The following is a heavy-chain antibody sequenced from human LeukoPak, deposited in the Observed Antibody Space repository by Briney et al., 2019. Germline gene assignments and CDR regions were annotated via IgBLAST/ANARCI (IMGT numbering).Heavy chain of an antibody. V-gene: IGHV3-7*01. D-gene: IGHD3-3*01. CDR1: GFTFSSNW. J-gene: IGHJ6*03. CDR3: ARDGYTIGALSXV. CDR2: IKQDGSEK. Sequence: GGSLRLSCAASGFTFSSNWMSWVRQAPGKGLEWVANIKQDGSEKYYVDSVKGRFTISRDNAKNSLYLQMNSLRAEDTAGYYCARDGYTIGALSXVXXKGTXXTVS.